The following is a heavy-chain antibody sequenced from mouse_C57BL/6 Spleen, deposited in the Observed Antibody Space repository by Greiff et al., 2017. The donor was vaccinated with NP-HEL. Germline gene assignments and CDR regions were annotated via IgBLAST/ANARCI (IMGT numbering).Heavy chain of an antibody. CDR3: ARGGPSNYYAMDY. CDR2: INPSSGYT. D-gene: IGHD2-10*02. J-gene: IGHJ4*01. V-gene: IGHV1-7*01. CDR1: GYTFTSYW. Sequence: VHLVESGAELAKPGASVKLSCKASGYTFTSYWMHWVKQRPGQGLEWIGYINPSSGYTKYNQKFKDKATLTADKSSSTAYMQLSSLTYEDSAVYYCARGGPSNYYAMDYWGQGTSVTVSS.